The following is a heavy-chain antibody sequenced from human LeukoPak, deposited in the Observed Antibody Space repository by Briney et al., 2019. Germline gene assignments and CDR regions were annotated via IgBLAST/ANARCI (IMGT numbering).Heavy chain of an antibody. CDR2: ISWNSGSI. CDR1: GFIFSSYS. J-gene: IGHJ4*02. Sequence: PGGSLRLSCAASGFIFSSYSMNWVRQAPGKGLEWVSGISWNSGSIGYADSVKGRFTISRDNAKNSLYLQMNSLRAEDMALYYCAKDIGDYYDSSGPFDYWGQGTLVTVSS. D-gene: IGHD3-22*01. CDR3: AKDIGDYYDSSGPFDY. V-gene: IGHV3-9*03.